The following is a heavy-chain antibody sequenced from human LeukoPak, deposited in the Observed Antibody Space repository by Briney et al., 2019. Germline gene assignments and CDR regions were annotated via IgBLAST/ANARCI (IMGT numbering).Heavy chain of an antibody. CDR2: IDKTTYPT. Sequence: QTGGSLRLSCAASEFTFSDYAMGWVRQAPGKGLEWVSTIDKTTYPTFYGDSVKGRFTISGDNSKNTLYLQMNSLRTEDTAVYFCAKYEGATIPGWYNDFWGQGILVTVSS. CDR1: EFTFSDYA. D-gene: IGHD6-19*01. J-gene: IGHJ4*02. CDR3: AKYEGATIPGWYNDF. V-gene: IGHV3-23*05.